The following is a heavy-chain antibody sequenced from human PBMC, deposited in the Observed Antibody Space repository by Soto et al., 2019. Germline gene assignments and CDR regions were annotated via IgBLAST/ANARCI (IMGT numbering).Heavy chain of an antibody. V-gene: IGHV3-30*18. Sequence: GGSLRLSCAASGFTFSSYGMHWVRQAPGKGLEWVAVISYDGNNKYYADSVKGRFTISRDNSKNTLYLQMNSLRAEDTAMYYCAKDVNDYGDYQDYWGQGTLVTVSS. CDR2: ISYDGNNK. CDR3: AKDVNDYGDYQDY. D-gene: IGHD4-17*01. J-gene: IGHJ4*02. CDR1: GFTFSSYG.